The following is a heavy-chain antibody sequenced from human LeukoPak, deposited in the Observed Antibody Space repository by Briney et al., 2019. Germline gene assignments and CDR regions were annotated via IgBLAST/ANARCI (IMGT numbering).Heavy chain of an antibody. CDR1: ESTFSDYA. V-gene: IGHV3-30-3*01. CDR3: ARSGGLPKFDC. CDR2: ISFDRNTI. Sequence: GGSLRLSCAASESTFSDYAMHWFRQAPGKGLEWVAVISFDRNTIHYADSVKGRFTISRDNSKKTLYLQMNSLRGEDTAVYYCARSGGLPKFDCWGQGTLVAVSS. J-gene: IGHJ4*02.